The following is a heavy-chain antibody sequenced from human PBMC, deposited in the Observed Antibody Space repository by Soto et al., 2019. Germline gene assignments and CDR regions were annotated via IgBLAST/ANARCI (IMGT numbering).Heavy chain of an antibody. CDR1: GGSISSSSYY. J-gene: IGHJ5*02. V-gene: IGHV4-39*01. CDR3: ARNGLWFGEPNWFDP. Sequence: SETLSLTCTVSGGSISSSSYYWGWIRQPPGKGLEWIGSIYYSGSTYYNPSLKSRVTISVDTSKNQFSLKLSSVTAADTAVYYCARNGLWFGEPNWFDPWGQGTLVTVPQ. D-gene: IGHD3-10*01. CDR2: IYYSGST.